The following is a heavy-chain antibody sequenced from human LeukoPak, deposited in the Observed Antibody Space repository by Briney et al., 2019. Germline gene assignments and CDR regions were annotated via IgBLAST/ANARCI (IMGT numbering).Heavy chain of an antibody. CDR1: GFWLGTRGVG. V-gene: IGHV2-5*02. D-gene: IGHD3-9*01. CDR2: IYWDDDK. Sequence: SGPTLVKPPQPLTLTCTFSGFWLGTRGVGVGWIRQPPGKALEWLSLIYWDDDKRYSPALKSRLTIINNTSITQVVPTITNIDPVDTATYYRAHSPILTGYFIGEDYRLLFDYCGHGALGTASS. CDR3: AHSPILTGYFIGEDYRLLFDY. J-gene: IGHJ4*01.